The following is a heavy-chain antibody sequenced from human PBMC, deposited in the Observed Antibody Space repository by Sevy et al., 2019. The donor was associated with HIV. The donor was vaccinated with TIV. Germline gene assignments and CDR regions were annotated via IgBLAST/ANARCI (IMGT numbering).Heavy chain of an antibody. CDR3: AHRRWSRNAFDI. Sequence: SGPTLVKPTQTLTLTCTFSGFSLSTSGVGVGWIRQPPGKALEWLALIYWDDDKSYSPSLKSRLTITQDTSKNQVVLTMTNMDPVDTATYYCAHRRWSRNAFDIWGQGTMVTVSS. J-gene: IGHJ3*02. CDR2: IYWDDDK. CDR1: GFSLSTSGVG. D-gene: IGHD1-26*01. V-gene: IGHV2-5*02.